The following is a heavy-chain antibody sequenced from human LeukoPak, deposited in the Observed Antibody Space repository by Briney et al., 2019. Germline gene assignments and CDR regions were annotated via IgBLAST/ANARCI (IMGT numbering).Heavy chain of an antibody. V-gene: IGHV1-18*01. CDR1: GYTFTSYG. CDR3: ARHAIIVVVTAIDY. CDR2: ISAYNGNT. J-gene: IGHJ4*02. D-gene: IGHD2-21*02. Sequence: ASVKVSGKASGYTFTSYGISWVRQAPGQGLEWMGWISAYNGNTNYAQKLQGRVTMTTDTSTSTAYMELRSLRSDDTAVYYCARHAIIVVVTAIDYWGQGTLVTVSS.